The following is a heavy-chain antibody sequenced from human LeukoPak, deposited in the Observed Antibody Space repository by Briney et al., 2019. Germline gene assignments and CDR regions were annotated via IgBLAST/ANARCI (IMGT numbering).Heavy chain of an antibody. D-gene: IGHD4-17*01. CDR3: ARGVDLGDYEDY. J-gene: IGHJ4*02. CDR1: GDSISSGGYF. Sequence: PSETLSLTCTVSGDSISSGGYFWNWIRQHPGKGLEWIGYIYHSGGTKYNPSFESRITILVDTPKNQFSLKLRAVTAADTAVYFCARGVDLGDYEDYWGQGTLVTVSS. V-gene: IGHV4-31*03. CDR2: IYHSGGT.